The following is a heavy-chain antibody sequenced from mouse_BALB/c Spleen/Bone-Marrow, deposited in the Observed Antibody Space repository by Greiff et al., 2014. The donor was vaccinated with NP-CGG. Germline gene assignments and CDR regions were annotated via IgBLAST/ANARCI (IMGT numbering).Heavy chain of an antibody. Sequence: VKLMESGAELARPGASVKMSCRASGYTFTTYTMHWVKQRPGQGLEWIGYINPSSGYTYYNQKFKDKATLTADKSSSAAYLQLSSLTSEDSAAYYCARVYGNYDAMDYWGQGTSVTVSS. CDR1: GYTFTTYT. V-gene: IGHV1-4*01. CDR3: ARVYGNYDAMDY. CDR2: INPSSGYT. J-gene: IGHJ4*01. D-gene: IGHD2-1*01.